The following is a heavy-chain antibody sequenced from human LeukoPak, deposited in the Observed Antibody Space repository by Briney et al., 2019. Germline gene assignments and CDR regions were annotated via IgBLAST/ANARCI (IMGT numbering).Heavy chain of an antibody. CDR3: ATDVGAD. CDR2: IKEDGSEK. J-gene: IGHJ4*02. CDR1: GLTFSSSW. V-gene: IGHV3-7*01. Sequence: GGSLRLSCAASGLTFSSSWMAWVRQTPGKGLEWVANIKEDGSEKYYVDSVKGRFTISRDNAKNSLYLQMNSLRAEDTALYYCATDVGADWGQGTLVTVSS.